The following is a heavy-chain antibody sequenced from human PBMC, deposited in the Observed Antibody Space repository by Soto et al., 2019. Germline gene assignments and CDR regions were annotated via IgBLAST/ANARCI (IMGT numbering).Heavy chain of an antibody. CDR2: FIPLFSST. V-gene: IGHV1-69*01. CDR1: GGTFGTSA. D-gene: IGHD4-17*01. CDR3: VREGDYNFDYYSGMDV. Sequence: QVQLVQSGAEVKKPGSSVNVSCKASGGTFGTSAINWVRQAPGQGLEWMGAFIPLFSSTNYAQKFQARVTITVDASTATAYMELSSLTSEDTAVYYCVREGDYNFDYYSGMDVWGQGTTVIVSS. J-gene: IGHJ6*02.